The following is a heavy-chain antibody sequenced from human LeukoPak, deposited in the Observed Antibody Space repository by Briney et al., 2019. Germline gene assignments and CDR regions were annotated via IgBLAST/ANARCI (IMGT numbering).Heavy chain of an antibody. CDR3: ATYSSLNRREFQY. CDR2: IKTDGSEK. Sequence: GGSLRLSCEGSGFTFSNYWMGWVRQAPGKGLQWVANIKTDGSEKYYVDSVKGRFTISRDNAKNPLYLQMNSLRAEDTAVYYCATYSSLNRREFQYWGQGTLLTVSS. D-gene: IGHD3-22*01. CDR1: GFTFSNYW. J-gene: IGHJ1*01. V-gene: IGHV3-7*01.